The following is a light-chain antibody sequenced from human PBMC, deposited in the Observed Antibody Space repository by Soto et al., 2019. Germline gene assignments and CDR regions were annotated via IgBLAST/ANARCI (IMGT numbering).Light chain of an antibody. CDR1: QSISGW. CDR2: DAS. CDR3: LLDFRYFWA. V-gene: IGKV1-5*01. Sequence: DIQMTQSPSTLSASVGDRVTITCRASQSISGWLAWYQQKPGKPPKLLIYDASSLEGGVPSRFSGSGSGTDFTLTISSLQPEDFATYYCLLDFRYFWAFGQGTKVDIK. J-gene: IGKJ1*01.